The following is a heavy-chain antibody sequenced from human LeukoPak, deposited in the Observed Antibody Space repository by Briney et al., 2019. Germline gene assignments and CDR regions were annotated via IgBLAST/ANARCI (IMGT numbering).Heavy chain of an antibody. CDR2: MHYSGSA. CDR3: TRRVYYSDSSGWYFDY. J-gene: IGHJ4*02. CDR1: GGSLTNYY. D-gene: IGHD3-22*01. Sequence: SETLSLTCTVSGGSLTNYYWSWIRQPPGKGLEWIGYMHYSGSANYNPSLKSRVTILADTSKNQFSLKLSSVTAADTAVYYRTRRVYYSDSSGWYFDYWGQGTLVTVSS. V-gene: IGHV4-59*08.